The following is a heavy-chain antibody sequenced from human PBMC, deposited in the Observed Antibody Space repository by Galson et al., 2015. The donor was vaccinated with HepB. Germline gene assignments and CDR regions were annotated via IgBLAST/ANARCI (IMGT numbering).Heavy chain of an antibody. D-gene: IGHD3-10*01. CDR1: GYTFTSYA. J-gene: IGHJ6*02. Sequence: SVKVSCKASGYTFTSYAMHWVRQAPGQRLEWMGWINAGNGNTKYSQKFKGRVTITRDTSASTAYMELSSLRSEDTAVYYCARDQGYYGSGSYYISYYYGMDVWGQGTTVTVSS. CDR2: INAGNGNT. V-gene: IGHV1-3*01. CDR3: ARDQGYYGSGSYYISYYYGMDV.